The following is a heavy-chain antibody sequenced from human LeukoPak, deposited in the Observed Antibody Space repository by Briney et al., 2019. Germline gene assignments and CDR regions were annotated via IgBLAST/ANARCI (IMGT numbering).Heavy chain of an antibody. Sequence: ASVKVSCKASGYTFTGYYMHWVRQATGQGLEWMGWMNPNSGNTGYAQKFQGRVTMTRNTSISTAYMELSSLRSEDTAVYYCARFPRGYSSGWGQGTTVTVSS. CDR1: GYTFTGYY. V-gene: IGHV1-8*02. D-gene: IGHD6-19*01. J-gene: IGHJ6*02. CDR3: ARFPRGYSSG. CDR2: MNPNSGNT.